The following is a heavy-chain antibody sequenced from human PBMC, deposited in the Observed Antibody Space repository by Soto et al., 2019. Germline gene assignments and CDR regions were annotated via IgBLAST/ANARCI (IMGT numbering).Heavy chain of an antibody. V-gene: IGHV4-59*02. CDR3: ARESAGSGRNNWFDP. Sequence: SETLSLTCTLYGGSVTSHYWSWIRQPPGKGLEWIGFIHYSGGTKYNPSLESRVTLSIDTSQNQLSLRLNSVTAADTAVYYCARESAGSGRNNWFDPWGLGTLVTVSS. J-gene: IGHJ5*02. CDR2: IHYSGGT. D-gene: IGHD3-10*01. CDR1: GGSVTSHY.